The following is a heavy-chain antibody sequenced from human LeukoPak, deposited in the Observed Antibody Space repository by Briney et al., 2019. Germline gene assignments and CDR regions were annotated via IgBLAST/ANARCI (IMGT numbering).Heavy chain of an antibody. J-gene: IGHJ3*02. CDR2: IYSSDTT. D-gene: IGHD2-15*01. CDR1: GFTFSGYA. V-gene: IGHV3-48*03. Sequence: GGSLRLSCAASGFTFSGYAMNWVRQAPGKGLEWVSHIYSSDTTYADSVKGRFTISRDNAKNSVYLQMNSLRVEDTAIYYCARGAPLVAVTTGAFDIWGQGTMVTVSS. CDR3: ARGAPLVAVTTGAFDI.